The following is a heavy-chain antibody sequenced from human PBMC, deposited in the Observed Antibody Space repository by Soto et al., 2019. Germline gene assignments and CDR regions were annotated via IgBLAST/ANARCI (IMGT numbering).Heavy chain of an antibody. CDR2: IYYSGST. V-gene: IGHV4-61*01. J-gene: IGHJ6*02. D-gene: IGHD3-10*01. Sequence: QVQLPESGPGLVKPSETLSLTCTVSGGSVSSGSFYWSWIRQPPGKGLEWIGYIYYSGSTNYNPSLKSRVTISVDTSKNQFSLKLSSVTAADTAVYYCARVSEVRGVILHYYYGMDVWGQGTTVTVSS. CDR1: GGSVSSGSFY. CDR3: ARVSEVRGVILHYYYGMDV.